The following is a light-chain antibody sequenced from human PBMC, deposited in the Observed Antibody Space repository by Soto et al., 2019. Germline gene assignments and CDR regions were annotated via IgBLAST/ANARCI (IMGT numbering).Light chain of an antibody. CDR1: NSNIGTNT. J-gene: IGLJ2*01. CDR2: NTN. CDR3: AAWDDSLKGRL. Sequence: QSALTQPPSTSGTPGQMVTISCSGDNSNIGTNTVNWYRQVPGTAPQLLIYNTNQRPSGISGRFSGSKSGTSASLAISGLQSEDEADYYCAAWDDSLKGRLFGGGTKLTVL. V-gene: IGLV1-44*01.